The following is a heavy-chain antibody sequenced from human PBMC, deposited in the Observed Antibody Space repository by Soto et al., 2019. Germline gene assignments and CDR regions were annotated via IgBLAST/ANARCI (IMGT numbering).Heavy chain of an antibody. D-gene: IGHD1-20*01. V-gene: IGHV3-48*03. J-gene: IGHJ6*02. CDR3: ARGLTGTYYYYGMDV. Sequence: EMQLVESGGGLVQPGGSLRLSCAASAFIFSNYEMNWVRQAPGKGLEWVSYISANGGTMYYADSLKGRFTISRDNAQNLPYLQMNSLRAEDTALYYCARGLTGTYYYYGMDVWGQGTPVTVSS. CDR2: ISANGGTM. CDR1: AFIFSNYE.